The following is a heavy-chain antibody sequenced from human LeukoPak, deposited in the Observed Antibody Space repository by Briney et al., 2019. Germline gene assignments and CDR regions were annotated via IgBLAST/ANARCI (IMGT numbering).Heavy chain of an antibody. CDR1: GFTFSSYA. CDR3: ARDSVVVVAATGHYYFGMDV. J-gene: IGHJ6*02. D-gene: IGHD2-15*01. Sequence: GGSLRLSCAASGFTFSSYAMSWVRQAPGKGLEWVSAISGSGGSTYYADSVKGRFTISRDNSKNTLYLQMNSLRAEDTAVYYCARDSVVVVAATGHYYFGMDVWGQGTTVTVSS. V-gene: IGHV3-23*01. CDR2: ISGSGGST.